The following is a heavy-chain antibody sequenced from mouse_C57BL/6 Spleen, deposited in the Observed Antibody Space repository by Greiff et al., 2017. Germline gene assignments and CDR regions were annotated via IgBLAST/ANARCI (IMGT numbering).Heavy chain of an antibody. CDR3: ARRGGFDY. V-gene: IGHV1-69*01. J-gene: IGHJ2*01. CDR1: GYTFTSYW. CDR2: IDPSDSYT. Sequence: VQLQQPGAELVMPGASVKLSCKASGYTFTSYWMHWVKQRPGQGLEWIGEIDPSDSYTNYTQKFKGKSTLTVDQSSSTAYMPLSSLTSEDSAVYYCARRGGFDYWGQGTTLTVSS.